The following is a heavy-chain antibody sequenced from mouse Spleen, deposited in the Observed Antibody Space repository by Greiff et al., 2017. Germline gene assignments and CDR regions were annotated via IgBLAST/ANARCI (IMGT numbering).Heavy chain of an antibody. CDR3: ARKGDGYGFAY. V-gene: IGHV1-4*01. D-gene: IGHD2-2*01. J-gene: IGHJ3*01. CDR1: GYTFTSYT. CDR2: INPSSGYT. Sequence: QVTLKVSGAELARPGASVKMSCKASGYTFTSYTMHWVKQRPGQGLEWIGYINPSSGYTKYNQKFKDKATLTADKSSSTAYMQLSSLTSEDSAVYYCARKGDGYGFAYWGQGTLVTVSA.